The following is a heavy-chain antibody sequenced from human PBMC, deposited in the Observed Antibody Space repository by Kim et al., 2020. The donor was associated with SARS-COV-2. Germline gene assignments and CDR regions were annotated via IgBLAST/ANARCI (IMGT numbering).Heavy chain of an antibody. J-gene: IGHJ5*02. D-gene: IGHD3-10*01. CDR2: IKYDGSLS. CDR1: GFKISDAW. Sequence: GGSLRLSCVVSGFKISDAWMSWVRQAPGKGPVWISRIKYDGSLSFYAESVKGRFAISRDSAKNTLYLQMNNLRADDMGVYYCAKSDYLNPWCQGILVTDS. CDR3: AKSDYLNP. V-gene: IGHV3-74*01.